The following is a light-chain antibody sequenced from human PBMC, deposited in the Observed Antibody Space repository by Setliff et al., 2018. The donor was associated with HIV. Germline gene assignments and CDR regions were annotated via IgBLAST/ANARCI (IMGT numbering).Light chain of an antibody. Sequence: QSVLTQPASVSGSPGQSSTISCTGTRSDIGTYDLVSWYRKYPGKAPKLIIYEVNRRPAGGSDLLSGSKSSNTASLTISGLRAGDEATYYCCSYTSSTAYVFGTGTKGTV. V-gene: IGLV2-23*02. J-gene: IGLJ1*01. CDR3: CSYTSSTAYV. CDR1: RSDIGTYDL. CDR2: EVN.